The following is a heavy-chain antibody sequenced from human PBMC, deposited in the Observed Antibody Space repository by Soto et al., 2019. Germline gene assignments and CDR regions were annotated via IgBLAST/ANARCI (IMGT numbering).Heavy chain of an antibody. CDR1: GGSFRVYY. D-gene: IGHD3-10*01. CDR2: INHSGST. V-gene: IGHV4-34*01. J-gene: IGHJ6*02. CDR3: ARAATILISFGELLQTLGHYGMDV. Sequence: SETLSLTCAVYGGSFRVYYWTWIRKPPGKGLAGMGEINHSGSTNYNPSLKSRVTISVDTSKNQFSLKLSSVTAADTAVYYCARAATILISFGELLQTLGHYGMDVWGQGTTVTVSS.